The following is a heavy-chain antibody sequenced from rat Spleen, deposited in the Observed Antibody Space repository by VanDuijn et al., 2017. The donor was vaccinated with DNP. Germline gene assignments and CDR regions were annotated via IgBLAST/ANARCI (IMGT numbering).Heavy chain of an antibody. J-gene: IGHJ3*01. CDR3: ARPLITIATISGFAY. CDR2: IAKTGDNT. V-gene: IGHV5-31*01. D-gene: IGHD1-2*01. CDR1: GFTFNNYW. Sequence: EVQLVESGGGLVQPGRSLKLSCITSGFTFNNYWMNWIRQTPGKGLEWVASIAKTGDNTYYPDSVKGRFTISRDNAKNTLYLQMNSLRSEDTATYYCARPLITIATISGFAYWGQGTLVTVSS.